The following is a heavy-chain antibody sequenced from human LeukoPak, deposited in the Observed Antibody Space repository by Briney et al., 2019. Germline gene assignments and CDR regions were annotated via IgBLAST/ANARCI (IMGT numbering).Heavy chain of an antibody. J-gene: IGHJ6*02. CDR1: GGSISSYY. CDR2: IYYSGST. CDR3: ARDAGHQLSRRNYYAMDV. V-gene: IGHV4-59*12. D-gene: IGHD2-2*01. Sequence: PSETLSLTCTVSGGSISSYYWSWIWQPPGKGLEWIGYIYYSGSTNYNPSLKSRVTISVDTSNNQFSLKVNSVTAADTAVYYCARDAGHQLSRRNYYAMDVWGQGTTVTVSS.